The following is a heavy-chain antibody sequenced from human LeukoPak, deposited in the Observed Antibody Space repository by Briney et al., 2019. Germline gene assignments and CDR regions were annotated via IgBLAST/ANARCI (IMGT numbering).Heavy chain of an antibody. CDR1: GFTFSNYW. J-gene: IGHJ5*02. CDR3: ARDLGQYYDTSDNWFDP. CDR2: INSDGINT. D-gene: IGHD3-22*01. Sequence: GGSVRLSCAASGFTFSNYWRHWVRQAPGKGLVWVSRINSDGINTSYADSVKGRSTISRDNAKNTLNLQMNSLRAEDTAVYYCARDLGQYYDTSDNWFDPWGQGTLVTVSS. V-gene: IGHV3-74*01.